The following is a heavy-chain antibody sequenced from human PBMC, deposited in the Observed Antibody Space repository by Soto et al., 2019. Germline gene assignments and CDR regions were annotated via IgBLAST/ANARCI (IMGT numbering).Heavy chain of an antibody. J-gene: IGHJ6*02. Sequence: EVQLVESGGDLVQPGGSLRLSCATSGFTFSSYWMSWVRQAPGNGLEWVANINQDGSEKYYLDSVKGRFTISRDNAKNSLYLQVNSMRADDRARYYCAKRKEVCDYGMDVWGQGTTVTVSS. V-gene: IGHV3-7*01. CDR3: AKRKEVCDYGMDV. CDR1: GFTFSSYW. CDR2: INQDGSEK.